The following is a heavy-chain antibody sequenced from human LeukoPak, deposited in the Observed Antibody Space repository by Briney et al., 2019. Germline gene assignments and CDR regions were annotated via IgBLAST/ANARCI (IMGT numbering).Heavy chain of an antibody. CDR2: IKQDGSEK. J-gene: IGHJ6*03. V-gene: IGHV3-7*01. D-gene: IGHD2-2*01. CDR1: GFTFSSYW. CDR3: ARVSIVVVPAARNYCYMDV. Sequence: PGGSLRLSCAASGFTFSSYWMSWVRQAPGKGLEWVANIKQDGSEKYCVDSVKGRLTISRDNAKNSLYLQMNSLRAEDTAVYYCARVSIVVVPAARNYCYMDVWGKGTTVTVSS.